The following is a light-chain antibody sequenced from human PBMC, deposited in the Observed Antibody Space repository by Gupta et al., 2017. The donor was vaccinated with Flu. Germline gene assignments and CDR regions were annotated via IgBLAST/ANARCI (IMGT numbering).Light chain of an antibody. CDR3: QQYNSSPRG. Sequence: DIQMTQSPSTLSASVGDRVTITCRVSQSISSWLAWYQQKPGKAPKLLIYKASSLESGVPSRFSGSGSGTEFTLTISSLQPDDFATYYCQQYNSSPRGFGQGTKLEIK. V-gene: IGKV1-5*03. CDR2: KAS. CDR1: QSISSW. J-gene: IGKJ2*03.